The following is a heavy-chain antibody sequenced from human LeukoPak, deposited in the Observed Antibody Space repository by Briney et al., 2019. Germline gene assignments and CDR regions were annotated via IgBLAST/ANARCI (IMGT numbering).Heavy chain of an antibody. CDR3: ARVQRLSPTPYYFDY. CDR1: GYTFTGYY. CDR2: INPNSGGT. Sequence: GASVKVSCKASGYTFTGYYMHWVRQAPGQGLEWMGWINPNSGGTNYAQKFQGRVTMTRDTSISTAYMELSRLRSDDTAVYYCARVQRLSPTPYYFDYWGQGTLVTVSS. D-gene: IGHD3-16*02. J-gene: IGHJ4*02. V-gene: IGHV1-2*02.